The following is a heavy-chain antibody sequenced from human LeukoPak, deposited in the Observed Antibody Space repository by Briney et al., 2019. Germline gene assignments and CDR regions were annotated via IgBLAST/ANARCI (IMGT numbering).Heavy chain of an antibody. D-gene: IGHD3-10*01. V-gene: IGHV2-5*02. J-gene: IGHJ4*02. CDR3: AHTLYYYGSGSGNYFDY. Sequence: SGPTLVKPTQTLTLTCTFSGFSLSTSGVGVGWIRQPPVKALEWLALIYWDDDKRYSPSLKSRLTITKDTSKNQVVLTMTNMDPVDTATYYCAHTLYYYGSGSGNYFDYWGQGTLVTVSS. CDR1: GFSLSTSGVG. CDR2: IYWDDDK.